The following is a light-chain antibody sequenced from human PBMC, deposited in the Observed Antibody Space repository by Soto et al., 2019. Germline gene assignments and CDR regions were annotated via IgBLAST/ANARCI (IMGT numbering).Light chain of an antibody. CDR1: HSVSSS. V-gene: IGKV3-20*01. CDR2: GAS. Sequence: EIVSAQSPATLSVSPGERATLSCRASHSVSSSLAWYQQKPGQAPRLLISGASSRATGIPDRFSGSGSGTDFTLTISRLEPEDFAVYYCQQYGNSPITFGQGTRLEIK. CDR3: QQYGNSPIT. J-gene: IGKJ5*01.